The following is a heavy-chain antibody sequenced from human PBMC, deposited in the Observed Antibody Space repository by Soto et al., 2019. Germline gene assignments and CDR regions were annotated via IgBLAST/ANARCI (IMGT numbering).Heavy chain of an antibody. CDR2: ISSSSSYT. V-gene: IGHV3-11*06. CDR3: ARQFSGSYPVDY. Sequence: GGSLRLSCAASGFTFSDYYMSWIRQAPGKGLEWVSYISSSSSYTNYADSVKGRFTISRGNAKNSLYLQMNSLRAEDTAVYYCARQFSGSYPVDYWGQGTLVTVSS. CDR1: GFTFSDYY. J-gene: IGHJ4*02. D-gene: IGHD1-26*01.